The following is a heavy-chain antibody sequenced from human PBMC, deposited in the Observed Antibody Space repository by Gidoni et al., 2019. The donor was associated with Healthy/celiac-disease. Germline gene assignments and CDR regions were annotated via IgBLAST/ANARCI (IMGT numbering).Heavy chain of an antibody. CDR2: IYYSGST. D-gene: IGHD2-2*01. V-gene: IGHV4-59*01. J-gene: IGHJ2*01. Sequence: QVQLQESGPGLVKPSETLSLTCTVSGGSISSYYWSWIRQPPGKGLEWIGYIYYSGSTNYNPSLKSRVTISVDTSKNQFSLKLSSVTAADTAVYYCARFNGRYQLLPYWYFDLWGRGTLVTVSS. CDR3: ARFNGRYQLLPYWYFDL. CDR1: GGSISSYY.